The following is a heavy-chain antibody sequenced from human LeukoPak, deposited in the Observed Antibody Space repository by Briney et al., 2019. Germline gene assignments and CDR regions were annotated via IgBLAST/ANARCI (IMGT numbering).Heavy chain of an antibody. CDR2: IFHSGST. D-gene: IGHD6-19*01. V-gene: IGHV4-38-2*02. CDR3: ARETEKQWQY. J-gene: IGHJ3*01. Sequence: WVRQAPGKGLEWIASIFHSGSTFYNPSVKSRVTISVDTSKNQFSLTLRSVTAADTAVYYCARETEKQWQYWGQGTMATVSS.